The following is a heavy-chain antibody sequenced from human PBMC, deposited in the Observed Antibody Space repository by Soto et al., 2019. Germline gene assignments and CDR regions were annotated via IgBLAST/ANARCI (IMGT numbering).Heavy chain of an antibody. D-gene: IGHD3-22*01. J-gene: IGHJ6*02. CDR2: IKPNSSGT. CDR1: GYSLRSNY. Sequence: QVQLVQSGAEVKKPGASVKVSCKASGYSLRSNYIHWVRQAPGQGLEWLGWIKPNSSGTVYAQKFQGRDTMTRDTSLTTVYMQLNRLTAYDTAVYYCARDLIVDGPDNYAMDFWGQGTTVTVSS. V-gene: IGHV1-2*02. CDR3: ARDLIVDGPDNYAMDF.